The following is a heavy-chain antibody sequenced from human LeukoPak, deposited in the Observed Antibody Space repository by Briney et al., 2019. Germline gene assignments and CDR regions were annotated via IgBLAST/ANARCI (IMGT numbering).Heavy chain of an antibody. V-gene: IGHV4-59*01. CDR3: AIRRDYMDV. Sequence: PSETLSLTCTVSGGSISSYYWSWIRQPPGKGLEWIGYIYYSGSTNYNPSLKSRVTISVDTSKNQFSLQLSSVTAADTAVYYCAIRRDYMDVWGKGTTVTVSS. CDR1: GGSISSYY. J-gene: IGHJ6*03. CDR2: IYYSGST.